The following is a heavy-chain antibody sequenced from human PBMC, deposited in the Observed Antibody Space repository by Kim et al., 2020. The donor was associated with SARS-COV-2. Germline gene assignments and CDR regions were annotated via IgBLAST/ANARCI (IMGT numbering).Heavy chain of an antibody. D-gene: IGHD6-19*01. CDR1: GFTFSSYG. CDR2: ISYDGSNK. J-gene: IGHJ4*02. CDR3: ARDSSGWVQGYFDY. V-gene: IGHV3-33*05. Sequence: GGSLRLSCAASGFTFSSYGMHWVRQAPGKGLEWVAVISYDGSNKYYADSVKGRFTISRDNSKNTLYLQMNSLRAEDTAVYYCARDSSGWVQGYFDYWGQGTLVTVSS.